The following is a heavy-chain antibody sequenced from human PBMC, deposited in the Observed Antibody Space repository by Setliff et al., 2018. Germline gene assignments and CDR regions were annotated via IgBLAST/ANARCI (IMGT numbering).Heavy chain of an antibody. J-gene: IGHJ6*03. CDR2: IYYSGST. CDR3: ARGQPTYDFWSGYNYYYYYMDV. CDR1: GGSISSHY. D-gene: IGHD3-3*01. V-gene: IGHV4-59*11. Sequence: SETLSLTCTVSGGSISSHYWSWIRQPPGKGLEWIGYIYYSGSTNYNPSLKSRVTISVDTSKNQFSLKLSSVTAADTAVYYCARGQPTYDFWSGYNYYYYYMDVWGKGTTVTVSS.